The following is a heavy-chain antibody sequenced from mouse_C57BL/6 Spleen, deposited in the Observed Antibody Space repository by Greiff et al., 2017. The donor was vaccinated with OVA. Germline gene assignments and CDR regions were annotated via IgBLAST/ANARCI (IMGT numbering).Heavy chain of an antibody. J-gene: IGHJ2*01. D-gene: IGHD4-1*01. Sequence: QVQLQQPGAELVKPGASVKLSCKASGYTFTSYWMQWVKQRPGQGLEWIGEIDPSDSYTNYNQKFKGKATLTVDTSSSTAYMQLSSLTSEDSAVYDCARGSWEALYYFDYWGKGTTLTVSS. V-gene: IGHV1-50*01. CDR1: GYTFTSYW. CDR3: ARGSWEALYYFDY. CDR2: IDPSDSYT.